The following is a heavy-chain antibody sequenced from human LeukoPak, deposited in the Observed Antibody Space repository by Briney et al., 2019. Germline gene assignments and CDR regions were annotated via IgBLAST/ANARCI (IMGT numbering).Heavy chain of an antibody. J-gene: IGHJ5*02. CDR2: IYTSGST. Sequence: PSETLSLTCTVSGGSISSYYWSWIRQPAGKGLEWIGRIYTSGSTNYNPSLKSRVTMSVDTSKNQFSLKLSSVTAADTAVYYCARGLHPTIFGVVTPKRWFDPWGQGTLVTVSS. CDR1: GGSISSYY. D-gene: IGHD3-3*01. CDR3: ARGLHPTIFGVVTPKRWFDP. V-gene: IGHV4-4*07.